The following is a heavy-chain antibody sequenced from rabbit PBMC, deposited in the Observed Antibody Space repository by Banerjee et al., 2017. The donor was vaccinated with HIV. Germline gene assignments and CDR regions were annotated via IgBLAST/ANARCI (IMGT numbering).Heavy chain of an antibody. CDR3: ARRYSRDAGYGYAWYFNL. CDR2: IHAGSSGRA. D-gene: IGHD6-1*01. J-gene: IGHJ4*01. Sequence: QEQLEESGGDLVKPGASLTLTCTASGFSFSSSYWMCWVRQAPGKGLEWIACIHAGSSGRAYYANWAKGRFTISKASSTTVTLQMTSLTAADTATYFCARRYSRDAGYGYAWYFNLWGPGTLVTVS. CDR1: GFSFSSSYW. V-gene: IGHV1S45*01.